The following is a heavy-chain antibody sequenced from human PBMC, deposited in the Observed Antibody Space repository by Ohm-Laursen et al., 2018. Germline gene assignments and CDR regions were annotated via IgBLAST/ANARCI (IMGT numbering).Heavy chain of an antibody. Sequence: TQTLTLTSTFSGFSLSTSGVGVGWIRQPPGKALEWLALIYWNDDKRYSASLKSRLTITKDTSKNQVVLTMTNMDPVDTATYYCAHSPRGYSYGARFDPWGQGTLVTVSS. D-gene: IGHD5-18*01. CDR1: GFSLSTSGVG. V-gene: IGHV2-5*01. J-gene: IGHJ5*02. CDR3: AHSPRGYSYGARFDP. CDR2: IYWNDDK.